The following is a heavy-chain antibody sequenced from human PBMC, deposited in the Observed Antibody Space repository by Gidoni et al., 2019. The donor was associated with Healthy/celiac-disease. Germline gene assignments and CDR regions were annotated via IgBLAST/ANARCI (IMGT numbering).Heavy chain of an antibody. CDR1: GYTFTRSY. J-gene: IGHJ5*02. CDR3: ARGTRIAAAGTRKARNWFDP. CDR2: INPSGVST. D-gene: IGHD6-13*01. Sequence: QVQLVQYGAEVQKPGASVKVSCKASGYTFTRSYMHWVRQAPGQGLEWMGIINPSGVSTSYAQKFQGRVTMTRDTSTSTVYMELSSLRSEDTALYYCARGTRIAAAGTRKARNWFDPWGQGTLVTVSS. V-gene: IGHV1-46*01.